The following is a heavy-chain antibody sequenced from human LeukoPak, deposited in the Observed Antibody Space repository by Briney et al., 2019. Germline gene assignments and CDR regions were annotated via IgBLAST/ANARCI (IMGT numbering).Heavy chain of an antibody. D-gene: IGHD3-9*01. Sequence: GGSLRLSCAASGFTFSSYSMNWVRQAPGKGLEWVSSISSSSSYIYYADSVKGRFTISRDNAKNSLYLQMNSLRAEDTAVYYCAREDILTGSGYDAFGIWGQGTMVTVSS. V-gene: IGHV3-21*01. CDR3: AREDILTGSGYDAFGI. CDR2: ISSSSSYI. J-gene: IGHJ3*02. CDR1: GFTFSSYS.